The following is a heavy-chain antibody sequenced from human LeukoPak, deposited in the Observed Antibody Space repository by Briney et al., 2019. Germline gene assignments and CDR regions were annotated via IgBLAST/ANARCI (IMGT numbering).Heavy chain of an antibody. CDR1: GYTFTSYG. Sequence: SVRVSCKASGYTFTSYGISWVRQAPGQGLEWMGRIIPIFGTANYAQKFQGRVTITTDESTSTAYMELSSLRSEDTAVYYCARGYCSGGSCYSLDYWGQGTLVTVSS. CDR2: IIPIFGTA. J-gene: IGHJ4*02. V-gene: IGHV1-69*05. CDR3: ARGYCSGGSCYSLDY. D-gene: IGHD2-15*01.